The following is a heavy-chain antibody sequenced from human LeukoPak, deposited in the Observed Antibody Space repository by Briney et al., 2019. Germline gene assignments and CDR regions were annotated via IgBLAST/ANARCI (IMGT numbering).Heavy chain of an antibody. CDR2: INPNSGGT. D-gene: IGHD3-22*01. CDR3: ARRPPRGGYSYDSSAARADGMDV. CDR1: GYTFTGYY. Sequence: ASVKVSCKASGYTFTGYYMHWVRQAPGQGLEWMGWINPNSGGTNYAQKFQGRVTMTRDTSISTAYMELSRLRSDDTAVYYCARRPPRGGYSYDSSAARADGMDVWGQGTTVTVSS. J-gene: IGHJ6*02. V-gene: IGHV1-2*02.